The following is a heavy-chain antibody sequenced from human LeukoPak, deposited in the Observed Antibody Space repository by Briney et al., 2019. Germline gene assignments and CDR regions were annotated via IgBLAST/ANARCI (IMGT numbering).Heavy chain of an antibody. CDR3: ARSPGLDTAVVNRP. D-gene: IGHD5-18*01. CDR1: RYTFTGYY. J-gene: IGHJ5*02. Sequence: GASVKVSCKTSRYTFTGYYIHWVRQAPGQGLEWMGWINPNSGGTNYAQNFQGRVTMTRDTSINTAHMELGRLRSDDTAVYYCARSPGLDTAVVNRPWGQGTLITVSS. CDR2: INPNSGGT. V-gene: IGHV1-2*02.